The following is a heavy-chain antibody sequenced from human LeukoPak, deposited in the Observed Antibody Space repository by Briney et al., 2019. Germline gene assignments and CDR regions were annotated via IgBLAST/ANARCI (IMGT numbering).Heavy chain of an antibody. Sequence: SETLSLTCTVSGGSISSSSYYWGWIRQPPGKGLEWIGSIYYSGSTYYNPSLKSRVTISVDTSKNQFSLKLSSVTAADTAVYYCARQGGWGINWFDPWGQGTLVTVSS. V-gene: IGHV4-39*01. D-gene: IGHD6-19*01. J-gene: IGHJ5*02. CDR3: ARQGGWGINWFDP. CDR2: IYYSGST. CDR1: GGSISSSSYY.